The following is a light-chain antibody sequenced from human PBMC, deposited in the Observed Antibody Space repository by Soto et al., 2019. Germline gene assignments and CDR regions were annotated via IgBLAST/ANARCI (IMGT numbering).Light chain of an antibody. CDR1: SSDVGGYNY. Sequence: QSVLTQPPSASGSPGQSVTISCTGASSDVGGYNYVSWYQQHPGKAPTLMIYEVSKRPSGVPDRFSGSKSGNTASLTVSGLQAEDEADSYCSSYAGSNNLVFGGGTKFTVL. CDR3: SSYAGSNNLV. V-gene: IGLV2-8*01. J-gene: IGLJ2*01. CDR2: EVS.